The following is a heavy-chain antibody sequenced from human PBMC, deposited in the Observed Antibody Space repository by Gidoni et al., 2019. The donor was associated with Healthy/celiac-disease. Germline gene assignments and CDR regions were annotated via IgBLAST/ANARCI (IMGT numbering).Heavy chain of an antibody. J-gene: IGHJ4*02. CDR2: IYYSGST. D-gene: IGHD3-3*01. Sequence: QLQLQESGPGLVKPSETLSLTCTVSGGSISSSSYYWGWIRQPPGKGLEWIGSIYYSGSTYYNPSLKSRVTISVDTSKNQFSLKLSSVTAADTAVYYCARLPYDFWSGYYGLFDYWGQGTLVTVSS. V-gene: IGHV4-39*01. CDR1: GGSISSSSYY. CDR3: ARLPYDFWSGYYGLFDY.